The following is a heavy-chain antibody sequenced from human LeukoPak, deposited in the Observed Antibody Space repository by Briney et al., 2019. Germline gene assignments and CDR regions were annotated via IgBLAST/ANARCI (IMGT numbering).Heavy chain of an antibody. D-gene: IGHD6-19*01. CDR3: ARHKYSSGWPPEGAFDI. CDR2: INHSGST. V-gene: IGHV4-34*01. J-gene: IGHJ3*02. CDR1: GGSFSGYY. Sequence: PSETLSLTCAVYGGSFSGYYWSWLRQPPGKGLEWIGEINHSGSTNYNPSLKSRVTISVDTSKNQFSLKLSSVTAADTAVYYCARHKYSSGWPPEGAFDIWGQGTMVTVSS.